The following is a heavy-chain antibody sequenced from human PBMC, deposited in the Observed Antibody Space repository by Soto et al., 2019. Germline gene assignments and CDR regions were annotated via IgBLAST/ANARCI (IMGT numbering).Heavy chain of an antibody. D-gene: IGHD5-18*01. CDR1: GFTFSSYW. CDR3: ARVDPKVDTAMVAYYYYGMDV. V-gene: IGHV3-7*01. Sequence: PGGSLSLSCAASGFTFSSYWMSWVRQAPGKGLEWVANIKQDGSEKYYVDSVKGRFTISRDNAKNSLYLQMNSLRAEDTAVYYCARVDPKVDTAMVAYYYYGMDVWGQGTKVTVYS. J-gene: IGHJ6*02. CDR2: IKQDGSEK.